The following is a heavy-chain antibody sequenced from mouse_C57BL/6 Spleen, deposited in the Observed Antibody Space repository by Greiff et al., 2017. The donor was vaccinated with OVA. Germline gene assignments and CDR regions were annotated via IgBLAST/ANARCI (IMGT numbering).Heavy chain of an antibody. CDR2: IHPNSGST. CDR3: ARLDTRKYFDY. D-gene: IGHD3-1*01. J-gene: IGHJ2*01. V-gene: IGHV1-64*01. Sequence: VQLQQPGAELVKPGASVKLSCKASGYTFTSYWMHWVKQRPGQGLEWIGMIHPNSGSTNYNEKFKSKATLTVDKSSSTAYMQLSSLTSEDSAVYYCARLDTRKYFDYWGQGTTLTVSS. CDR1: GYTFTSYW.